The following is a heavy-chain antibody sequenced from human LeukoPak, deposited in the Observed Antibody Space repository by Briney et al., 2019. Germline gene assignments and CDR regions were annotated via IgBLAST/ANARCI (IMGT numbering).Heavy chain of an antibody. V-gene: IGHV4-59*01. Sequence: SETLSLTCTVSGGSISSYYWSWIRQPPGKGLEWIGYIYYSGSTNYNPSLKSRVTISVGTSKNQFSLKLSSVTAADTAVYYCARVATTRGYFDYWGQGTLVTVSS. D-gene: IGHD5-12*01. CDR3: ARVATTRGYFDY. CDR2: IYYSGST. J-gene: IGHJ4*02. CDR1: GGSISSYY.